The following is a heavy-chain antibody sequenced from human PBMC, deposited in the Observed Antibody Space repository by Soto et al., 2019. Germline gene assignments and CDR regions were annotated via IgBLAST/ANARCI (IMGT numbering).Heavy chain of an antibody. D-gene: IGHD2-2*01. CDR1: GDSINSYY. J-gene: IGHJ6*02. Sequence: KASETRSFAWTVCGDSINSYYCSWIRQPPGKGLEWFGYIYHSGSTEYKPSPKIRVTISVDPSKTQFSLRLSSVPATDTAVYYCAXDVKVDGTSRQYYGIDIWGRGTTVTVSS. CDR3: AXDVKVDGTSRQYYGIDI. CDR2: IYHSGST. V-gene: IGHV4-59*01.